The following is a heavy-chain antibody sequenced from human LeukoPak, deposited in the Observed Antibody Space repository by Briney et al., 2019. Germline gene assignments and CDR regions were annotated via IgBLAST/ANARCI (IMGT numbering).Heavy chain of an antibody. CDR1: GFTFSSYG. J-gene: IGHJ4*02. Sequence: EGSLRLFCAASGFTFSSYGMHWVRQAPGKGLEWVAVISYDGSNKYYADSVKGRFTISRDNSKNTLYLQMNSLRAEDTAVYYCARAGRSWGSYRYSDWFDYWGQGTLVTGSS. CDR2: ISYDGSNK. V-gene: IGHV3-30*03. D-gene: IGHD3-16*02. CDR3: ARAGRSWGSYRYSDWFDY.